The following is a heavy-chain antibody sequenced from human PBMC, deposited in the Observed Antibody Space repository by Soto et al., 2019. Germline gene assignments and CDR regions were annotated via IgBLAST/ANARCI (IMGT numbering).Heavy chain of an antibody. CDR3: VRGGSCRGGSCYPNLDFYGDYESFDY. D-gene: IGHD2-15*01. CDR2: TWYEGTNK. CDR1: DFAFSNYG. Sequence: QVQLVESGGGVGQPGGALRLSCVASDFAFSNYGMHWVRQAPGKGLEGVALTWYEGTNKYYGDSVKCRFTVSRDNSKKTLYLQRNSLRAKDTGVYYCVRGGSCRGGSCYPNLDFYGDYESFDYGGQGTLVTVSS. J-gene: IGHJ4*02. V-gene: IGHV3-33*01.